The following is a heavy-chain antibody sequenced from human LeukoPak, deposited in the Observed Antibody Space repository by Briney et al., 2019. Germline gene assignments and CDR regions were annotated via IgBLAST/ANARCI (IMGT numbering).Heavy chain of an antibody. CDR3: ARVPNKLVGGRGKGYYYMDV. D-gene: IGHD6-6*01. CDR2: IYYSGST. V-gene: IGHV4-59*12. J-gene: IGHJ6*03. CDR1: GGSISSYY. Sequence: SETLSLTCTVSGGSISSYYWSWIRQPPGKGLEWIGYIYYSGSTYYNPSLKSRVTISVDTSKNQFSLRLSSVTAADTAVYYCARVPNKLVGGRGKGYYYMDVWGKGTTVTVSS.